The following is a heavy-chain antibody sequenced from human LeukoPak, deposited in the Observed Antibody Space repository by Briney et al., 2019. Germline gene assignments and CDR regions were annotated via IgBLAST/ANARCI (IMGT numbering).Heavy chain of an antibody. V-gene: IGHV3-43*02. CDR3: ARDSQEFFQH. Sequence: PGGSLRLPCAASGFTFDNYAIHWVRQAPGKALEWVSLISGDGGSTYYADSMKGRFTISRDNSKNSLYLQMNSLRTEDTALYYCARDSQEFFQHWGQGTLVTVSS. CDR1: GFTFDNYA. CDR2: ISGDGGST. J-gene: IGHJ1*01.